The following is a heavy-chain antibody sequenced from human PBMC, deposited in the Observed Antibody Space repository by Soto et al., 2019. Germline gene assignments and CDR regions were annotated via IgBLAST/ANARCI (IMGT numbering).Heavy chain of an antibody. CDR3: AKDRRIAVSHFDF. J-gene: IGHJ4*02. CDR1: XFTFTKFA. Sequence: SLRLSCAASXFTFTKFAMSWVRQAPGKGLEWVASISGPGGSTNYAESVKGRFTISRDNSNDTVSLQMNSLRVEDTAIYFCAKDRRIAVSHFDFWGQGTLVTVSS. V-gene: IGHV3-23*01. D-gene: IGHD6-19*01. CDR2: ISGPGGST.